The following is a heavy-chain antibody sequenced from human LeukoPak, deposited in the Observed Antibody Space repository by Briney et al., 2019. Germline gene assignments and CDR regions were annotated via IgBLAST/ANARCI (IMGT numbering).Heavy chain of an antibody. CDR1: GGSISSGGYF. CDR2: IYYSGST. V-gene: IGHV4-31*11. Sequence: SETLSLTCAVSGGSISSGGYFWSWIRQPPGKGLEWIGYIYYSGSTCYNPSLKSRVSISVDTSKNQFSLKLISVTAADTAVYYCARDYYGMDVWGQGTTVTVSS. J-gene: IGHJ6*02. CDR3: ARDYYGMDV.